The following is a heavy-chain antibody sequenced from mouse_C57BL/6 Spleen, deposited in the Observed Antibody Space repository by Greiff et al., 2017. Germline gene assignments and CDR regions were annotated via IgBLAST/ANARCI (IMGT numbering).Heavy chain of an antibody. V-gene: IGHV1-55*01. Sequence: QVQLQQSGAELVKPGASVKMSCKASGCTFTSYWITWVKQRPGQGLEWIGDIYPGSGSTNYNEKFKSKATLTVDTSSSTAYMQLSSLTSEDSAVYYCASGNDYDGTWFAYWGQGTLVTVSA. J-gene: IGHJ3*01. CDR1: GCTFTSYW. CDR2: IYPGSGST. CDR3: ASGNDYDGTWFAY. D-gene: IGHD2-4*01.